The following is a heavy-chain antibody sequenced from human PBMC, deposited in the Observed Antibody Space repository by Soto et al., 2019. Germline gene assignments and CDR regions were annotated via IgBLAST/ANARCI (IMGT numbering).Heavy chain of an antibody. D-gene: IGHD2-8*01. J-gene: IGHJ6*02. Sequence: QVQLVESGGGVVQPGRSLRLSCAASGFTFSTYGMHWVRQAPGKGLEWVAVIWYDGSHKYYADSVKGRFTISRDNSKNTLFLQMNSLRAEDTAVYYCVRVYSLAGMDVWGQGTTVTVSS. CDR1: GFTFSTYG. CDR3: VRVYSLAGMDV. V-gene: IGHV3-33*01. CDR2: IWYDGSHK.